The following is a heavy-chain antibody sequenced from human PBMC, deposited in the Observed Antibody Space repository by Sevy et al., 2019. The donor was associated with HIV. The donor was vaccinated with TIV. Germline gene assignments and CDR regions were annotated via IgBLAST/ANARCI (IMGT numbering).Heavy chain of an antibody. CDR1: GGSISSYY. D-gene: IGHD6-19*01. CDR2: IYYSGST. Sequence: SETLSLTCTVSGGSISSYYRSWIRQPPGKGLEWIGYIYYSGSTNYNPSLKSRVTISVDTSKNQFSLKLSSVTAADTAVYYCAGYSSGWYNWFDPWGQGTLVTVSS. J-gene: IGHJ5*02. V-gene: IGHV4-59*01. CDR3: AGYSSGWYNWFDP.